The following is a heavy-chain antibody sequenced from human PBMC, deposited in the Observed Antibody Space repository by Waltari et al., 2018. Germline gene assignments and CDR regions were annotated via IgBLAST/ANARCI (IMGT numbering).Heavy chain of an antibody. J-gene: IGHJ4*02. CDR2: IYYSGST. CDR1: GGSISSHY. D-gene: IGHD6-19*01. CDR3: ARGKRGSGSDY. Sequence: QVQLQESGPGLVKPSETLSLTCTVSGGSISSHYWSWIRQPPGKGLEWIGYIYYSGSTNYNPSRKSRVTISVDTSKNQFSLKLSSVTAADTAVYYCARGKRGSGSDYWGQGTLVTVSS. V-gene: IGHV4-59*11.